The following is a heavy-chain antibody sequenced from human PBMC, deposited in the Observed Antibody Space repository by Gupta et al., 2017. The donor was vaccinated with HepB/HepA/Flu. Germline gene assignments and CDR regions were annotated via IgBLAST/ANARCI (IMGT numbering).Heavy chain of an antibody. J-gene: IGHJ5*02. D-gene: IGHD2-2*02. Sequence: EVQLVESGGGLVKPGGSLRLSCAASGFTFSSYSMNWVRQAPGKGLEWVSSISSSSSYIYYADSVKGRFTISRDNAKNSLYLKMNSLRAEETAVYYCARGRDCSSTSCYTGHWFDPWGQGTLVTVSS. CDR3: ARGRDCSSTSCYTGHWFDP. CDR2: ISSSSSYI. V-gene: IGHV3-21*01. CDR1: GFTFSSYS.